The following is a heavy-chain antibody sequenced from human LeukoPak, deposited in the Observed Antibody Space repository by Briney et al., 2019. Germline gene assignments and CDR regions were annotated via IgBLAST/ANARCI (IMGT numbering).Heavy chain of an antibody. CDR2: MSSSDDGR. CDR1: GFSFSSYA. D-gene: IGHD3-16*02. CDR3: AREVRPSYDYVWGSYPLDY. V-gene: IGHV3-23*01. J-gene: IGHJ4*02. Sequence: GGSLRLSCATSGFSFSSYAMSWVRQAPGKGLEWVSAMSSSDDGRYYAASVRGRFTISRDTSRSTLYLQMNSLRAEDTAVYYCAREVRPSYDYVWGSYPLDYWGQGTLVTVSS.